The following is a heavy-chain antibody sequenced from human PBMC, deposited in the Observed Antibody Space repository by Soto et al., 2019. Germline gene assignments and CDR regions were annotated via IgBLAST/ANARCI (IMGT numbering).Heavy chain of an antibody. D-gene: IGHD2-21*02. CDR3: ARKMAYCGGDCYSWDYYYGMDV. J-gene: IGHJ6*02. Sequence: SVKVSCKASGGTFSSYAISWVRQAPGLGLEWMGGIIPIFGTANYAQKFQGRVTITADESTSTAYMELSSLRSEDTAVYYCARKMAYCGGDCYSWDYYYGMDVWGQGTTVTSP. CDR1: GGTFSSYA. CDR2: IIPIFGTA. V-gene: IGHV1-69*13.